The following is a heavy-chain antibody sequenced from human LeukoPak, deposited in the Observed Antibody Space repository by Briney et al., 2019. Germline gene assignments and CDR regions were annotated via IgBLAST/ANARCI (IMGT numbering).Heavy chain of an antibody. CDR2: INSGGSST. V-gene: IGHV3-74*01. J-gene: IGHJ3*02. D-gene: IGHD1-20*01. Sequence: GGSLRLSCTASGFTFSSYWMHWVRQAPGKGLVWVSRINSGGSSTSYADSVKGRFTISRDNSKNTLYLQMNSLRAEDTAVYYCAKDAYNWNDGAFDIWGQGTMVTVSS. CDR1: GFTFSSYW. CDR3: AKDAYNWNDGAFDI.